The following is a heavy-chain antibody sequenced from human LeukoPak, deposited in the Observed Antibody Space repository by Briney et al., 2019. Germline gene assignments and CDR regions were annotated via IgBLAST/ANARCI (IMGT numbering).Heavy chain of an antibody. CDR2: INHSGST. Sequence: SETLSLTCAVYGGSFSGYYWSWIRQPPGKGLEWIGEINHSGSTNYNPSLKGRVTISVDTSKNQFSLKLSSVTAADTAVYYCASGSYYGKGYYFDYWGQGTLVTVSS. CDR1: GGSFSGYY. D-gene: IGHD1-26*01. V-gene: IGHV4-34*01. CDR3: ASGSYYGKGYYFDY. J-gene: IGHJ4*02.